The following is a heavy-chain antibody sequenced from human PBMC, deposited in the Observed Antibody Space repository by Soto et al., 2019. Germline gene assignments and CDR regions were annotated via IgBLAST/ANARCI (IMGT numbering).Heavy chain of an antibody. Sequence: EVQLLESGGGLVQPGGSLRLSCEASGFTFSNYAMTWVGQAPGKGLEWVSCISSGPSSTYYADSVKGRFTISRDNSKNTLYLQMNSLRAEDTALYYCARTMPATGFFSSWPPYYFNYWGQGTLVTVSS. CDR2: ISSGPSST. CDR1: GFTFSNYA. D-gene: IGHD6-13*01. J-gene: IGHJ4*02. CDR3: ARTMPATGFFSSWPPYYFNY. V-gene: IGHV3-23*01.